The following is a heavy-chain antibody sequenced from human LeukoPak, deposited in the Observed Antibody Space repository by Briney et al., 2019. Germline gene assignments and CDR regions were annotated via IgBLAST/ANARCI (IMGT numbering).Heavy chain of an antibody. J-gene: IGHJ4*02. V-gene: IGHV3-23*01. CDR3: AKDIRYFDS. CDR1: RFTFSSYA. D-gene: IGHD3-9*01. Sequence: GGSLRLSCAASRFTFSSYAMSWVRQAPGKGLEWVSRISGSGGSTYYADSVKGRLTISRDNSKNTLYLQMNSLRAEDTAIYYCAKDIRYFDSWGQGTLVTVSS. CDR2: ISGSGGST.